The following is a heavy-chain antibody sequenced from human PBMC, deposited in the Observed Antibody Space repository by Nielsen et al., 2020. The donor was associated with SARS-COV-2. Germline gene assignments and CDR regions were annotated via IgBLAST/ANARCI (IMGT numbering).Heavy chain of an antibody. CDR3: ARWSGSYPASFFDS. J-gene: IGHJ4*02. D-gene: IGHD1-26*01. Sequence: SETLSLTCTVSGGSISSSYWSWIRQPPGKGLEWIGYIFHSGSSSYNPSLKSRVTMSVDTSKKQCSLKLSSVTAADTAVYYCARWSGSYPASFFDSWGQGTLVTVSS. CDR1: GGSISSSY. V-gene: IGHV4-59*01. CDR2: IFHSGSS.